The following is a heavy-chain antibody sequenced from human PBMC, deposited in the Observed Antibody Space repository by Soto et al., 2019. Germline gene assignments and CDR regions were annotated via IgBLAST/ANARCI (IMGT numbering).Heavy chain of an antibody. Sequence: QVQLVQSGAEVKKPGSSVKVSCKASGGTFSSYAISWVRQAPGQGLEWMGGIIPIFGTANYAQKFQGRVTITADESTSTAYMELSSLRSEDTAVYYCASRGYCSSTSCPYYYYYGMDVWGQGTTVTVSS. D-gene: IGHD2-2*01. CDR1: GGTFSSYA. V-gene: IGHV1-69*01. CDR2: IIPIFGTA. CDR3: ASRGYCSSTSCPYYYYYGMDV. J-gene: IGHJ6*02.